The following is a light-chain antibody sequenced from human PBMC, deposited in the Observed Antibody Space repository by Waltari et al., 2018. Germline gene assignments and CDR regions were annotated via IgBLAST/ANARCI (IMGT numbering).Light chain of an antibody. Sequence: EIVMTQSPATLSVSPGERATLSCRASQSAGSNLAWYQQKPGQPPRLLIYGASTRATGIPARFSGSGSGTEFTLTISSLQSEDFAVFYCQQYNNWPPLTFGGGTKVEIK. J-gene: IGKJ4*01. CDR2: GAS. CDR1: QSAGSN. V-gene: IGKV3-15*01. CDR3: QQYNNWPPLT.